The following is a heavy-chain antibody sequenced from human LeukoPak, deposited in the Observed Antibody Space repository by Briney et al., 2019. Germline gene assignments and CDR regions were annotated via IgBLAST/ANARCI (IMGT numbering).Heavy chain of an antibody. V-gene: IGHV3-23*01. CDR2: ISGSGGST. CDR1: GFTFSSYA. Sequence: GGSLRPSCAASGFTFSSYAMRWVRQAPGKGLEWVSAISGSGGSTYYADSVKGRFTIPRDNPKNTLYLQMNSLRAEDTAVYYCAKSGYNRFDYWGQGTLVTVSS. CDR3: AKSGYNRFDY. D-gene: IGHD5-24*01. J-gene: IGHJ4*02.